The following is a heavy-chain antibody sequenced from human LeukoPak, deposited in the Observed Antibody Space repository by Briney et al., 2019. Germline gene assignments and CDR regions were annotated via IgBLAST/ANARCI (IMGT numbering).Heavy chain of an antibody. Sequence: GGSLRLSCAASGFTFSSYAMSWARQAPGRGLEWVSAISGSGGSTYYADSVKGRFTISRDNSKNTLYLQMNSLRAEDTAVYYCAKGCRHYDFWSGYYPTDLFYFDYWGQGTLVTVSS. V-gene: IGHV3-23*01. D-gene: IGHD3-3*01. CDR1: GFTFSSYA. CDR3: AKGCRHYDFWSGYYPTDLFYFDY. CDR2: ISGSGGST. J-gene: IGHJ4*02.